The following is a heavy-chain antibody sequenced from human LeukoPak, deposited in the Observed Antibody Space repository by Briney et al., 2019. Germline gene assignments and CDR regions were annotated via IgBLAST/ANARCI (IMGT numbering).Heavy chain of an antibody. V-gene: IGHV3-21*01. Sequence: GGSLRLSCAASGFTFSSYSMNWVRQAPGKGLEWVSSISSSSSYIYYADSVKGRFTISRDNVKNSLYLQMNSLRAEDTAVYYWASTPEISYDSSSSRPWGQGTLVTVSS. D-gene: IGHD3-22*01. CDR3: ASTPEISYDSSSSRP. CDR2: ISSSSSYI. CDR1: GFTFSSYS. J-gene: IGHJ5*02.